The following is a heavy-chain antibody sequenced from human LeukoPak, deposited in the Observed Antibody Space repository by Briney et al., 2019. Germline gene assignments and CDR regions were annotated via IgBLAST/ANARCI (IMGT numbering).Heavy chain of an antibody. Sequence: ALVKVSCKASGYTFTSYGISWVRQAPGQGLEWMGWISANNGDTDYPQNLQGRVTMTTDTYTSTAYMELRSLRSDDTAMYYCARESHKTREDYWGQGTLVTVSS. J-gene: IGHJ4*02. CDR2: ISANNGDT. D-gene: IGHD1-1*01. CDR1: GYTFTSYG. CDR3: ARESHKTREDY. V-gene: IGHV1-18*01.